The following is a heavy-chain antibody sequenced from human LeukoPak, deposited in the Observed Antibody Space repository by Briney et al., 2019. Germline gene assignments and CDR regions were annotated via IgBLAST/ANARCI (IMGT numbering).Heavy chain of an antibody. CDR1: GGTFSSYA. J-gene: IGHJ5*02. CDR2: IIPFFGKA. D-gene: IGHD3-10*01. V-gene: IGHV1-69*13. CDR3: ARDRARTYYYGSGRQTGLIGFDP. Sequence: ASVKVSCKASGGTFSSYAISWVRQAPGQGLEWMGGIIPFFGKANYAQKFQGRVTITADESTSTAYMELRSLRSEDTAVYYWARDRARTYYYGSGRQTGLIGFDPWGQGTLVTV.